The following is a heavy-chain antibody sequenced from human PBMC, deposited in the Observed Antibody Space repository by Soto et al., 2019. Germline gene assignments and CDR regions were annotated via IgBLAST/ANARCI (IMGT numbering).Heavy chain of an antibody. CDR2: ISGFNYDT. J-gene: IGHJ5*02. Sequence: QVQLVQSGAEMKNPGASVKVSCKASGYTFTSYGISWVRQAPGQGLEWMGWISGFNYDTNHAQKLQGRVTMTKDTSTSTAYMELRSLKSDDTAVYYCARSGSYYPARNWFGPWGQGTLVTVSS. CDR3: ARSGSYYPARNWFGP. D-gene: IGHD3-10*01. V-gene: IGHV1-18*01. CDR1: GYTFTSYG.